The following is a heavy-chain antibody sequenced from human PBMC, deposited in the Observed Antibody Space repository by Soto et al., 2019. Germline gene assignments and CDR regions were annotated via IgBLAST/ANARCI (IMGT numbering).Heavy chain of an antibody. V-gene: IGHV1-69*01. D-gene: IGHD2-2*01. Sequence: QVQLVQSGAEVKKPGSSVKVSCKASGGTFGSYAISWVRQAPGQGLEWMGGIIPIPGTATYAQKFQGRVTIAADESTSTAYMERSSLRSEDTAVYYCARSQGSSTSLEIYYYYYYGMDAWGQGTTVTVSS. CDR1: GGTFGSYA. CDR2: IIPIPGTA. CDR3: ARSQGSSTSLEIYYYYYYGMDA. J-gene: IGHJ6*02.